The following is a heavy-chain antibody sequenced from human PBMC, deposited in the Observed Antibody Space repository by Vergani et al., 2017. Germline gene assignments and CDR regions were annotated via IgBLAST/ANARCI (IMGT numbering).Heavy chain of an antibody. CDR2: ISSSSSYI. Sequence: EVQLVESGGGLVKPGGSLRLSCAASGFTFSSYSMNWVRQAPGKGLEWVSSISSSSSYIYYADSVKGRFTISRDNARNSLYLQINSLRAEDTAVYYCARGVGGVLDYWGQGTLVTVSS. CDR1: GFTFSSYS. CDR3: ARGVGGVLDY. D-gene: IGHD3-16*01. V-gene: IGHV3-21*01. J-gene: IGHJ4*02.